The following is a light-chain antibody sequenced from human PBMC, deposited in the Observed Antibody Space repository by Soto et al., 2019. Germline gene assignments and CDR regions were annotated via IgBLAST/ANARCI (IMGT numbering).Light chain of an antibody. J-gene: IGKJ5*01. CDR1: QTVSSY. Sequence: DIQMTQSPSYLSASVGDRVSITCRASQTVSSYLNWYQQKPGTVPKLLIYATSNLQSGVPSRFSGRGFGTDFTLTISSLQPEDFATYYCQQSFTTPSFGQGTRLEIK. CDR2: ATS. V-gene: IGKV1-39*01. CDR3: QQSFTTPS.